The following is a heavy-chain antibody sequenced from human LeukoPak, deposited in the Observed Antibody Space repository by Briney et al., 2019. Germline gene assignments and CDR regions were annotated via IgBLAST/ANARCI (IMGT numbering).Heavy chain of an antibody. CDR2: ISAYNGNT. CDR3: ARGWWLAPFDY. CDR1: GYTFTIYG. Sequence: ASVKVSCKASGYTFTIYGISWVRQAPGQGLEWMGWISAYNGNTNYAHQLQARVTMTTDTSTSTAYMELRSLRSDDTAVYYCARGWWLAPFDYWGQGTLVTVSS. V-gene: IGHV1-18*01. D-gene: IGHD6-19*01. J-gene: IGHJ4*01.